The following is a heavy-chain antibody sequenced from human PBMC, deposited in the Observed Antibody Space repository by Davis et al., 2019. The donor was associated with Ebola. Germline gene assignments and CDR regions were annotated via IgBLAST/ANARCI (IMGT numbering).Heavy chain of an antibody. V-gene: IGHV3-23*01. CDR3: AKSPPDYYYYYYGLYV. CDR2: ISGSGGST. D-gene: IGHD2-21*02. Sequence: GESLKISCTDSVITFSSYAMTWVRQAPGKGLEWVSAISGSGGSTYYADSVKGRFTISRDNSKNTLYLQMNSLRAEDTAVYYCAKSPPDYYYYYYGLYVWGKGTTVTVSS. J-gene: IGHJ6*04. CDR1: VITFSSYA.